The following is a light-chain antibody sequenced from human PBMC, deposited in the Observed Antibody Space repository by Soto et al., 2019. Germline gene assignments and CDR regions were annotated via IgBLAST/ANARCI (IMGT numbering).Light chain of an antibody. Sequence: IVLTQSPATLSLSPGARATLSCRAGQSVSNYLAWYQQKPGQAPRLLIYDTFNRATGIPARFSGSGSGTDFTLTISSLEPKDLAVYFCVQRSTWPWTSGQGTKVEIK. CDR3: VQRSTWPWT. CDR2: DTF. CDR1: QSVSNY. J-gene: IGKJ1*01. V-gene: IGKV3-11*01.